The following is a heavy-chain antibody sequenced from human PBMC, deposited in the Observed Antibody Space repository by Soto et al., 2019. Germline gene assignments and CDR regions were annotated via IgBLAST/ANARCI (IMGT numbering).Heavy chain of an antibody. CDR1: GGSISSSSYY. CDR3: ARGGGYYDILTGYLR. V-gene: IGHV4-39*01. CDR2: IYYSVST. J-gene: IGHJ4*02. Sequence: QLQLQESGPGLVKPSETLSLTCTVSGGSISSSSYYWGWIRQPPGKGLEWIGSIYYSVSTYYNPSLKSRVTISVDTSKNQFSLKLSSVTAADTAVYYCARGGGYYDILTGYLRWGQGTLVTVSS. D-gene: IGHD3-9*01.